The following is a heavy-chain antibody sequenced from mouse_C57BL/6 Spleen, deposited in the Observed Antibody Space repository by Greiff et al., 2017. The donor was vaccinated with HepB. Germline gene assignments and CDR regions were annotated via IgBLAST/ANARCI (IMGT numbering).Heavy chain of an antibody. D-gene: IGHD1-1*01. J-gene: IGHJ2*01. Sequence: EVKLVESGPGLVKPSQSLSLTCSVTGYSITSGYYWNWIRQFPGNKLEWMGYISYDGSNNYNPSLKNRISITRDTSKNQFFLKLNSVTTEDTATYYCARVRDYYGSRPFDYWGQGTTLTVSS. V-gene: IGHV3-6*01. CDR2: ISYDGSN. CDR1: GYSITSGYY. CDR3: ARVRDYYGSRPFDY.